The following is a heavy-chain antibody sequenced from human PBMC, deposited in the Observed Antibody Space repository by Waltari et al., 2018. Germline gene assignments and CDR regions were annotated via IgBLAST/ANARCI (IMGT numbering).Heavy chain of an antibody. V-gene: IGHV4-39*07. CDR2: IYYSGST. D-gene: IGHD3-3*01. CDR1: GGSISSSSYY. J-gene: IGHJ4*02. Sequence: QLQLQESGPGLVKPSETLSLTCTVSGGSISSSSYYWGWIRQPPGKGLEWIGSIYYSGSTDYTPSLKSRVTISVDTSKNQFSLKLSSGTAADTAVYYCARDRYDFWSGYSGFDYWGQGTLVTVSS. CDR3: ARDRYDFWSGYSGFDY.